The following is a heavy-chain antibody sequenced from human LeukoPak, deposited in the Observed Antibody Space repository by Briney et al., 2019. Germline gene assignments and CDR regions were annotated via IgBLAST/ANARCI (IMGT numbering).Heavy chain of an antibody. CDR3: APSGSYFDY. D-gene: IGHD1-26*01. CDR1: GFTFSHYS. CDR2: IKEDGSER. J-gene: IGHJ4*02. Sequence: GGSLRLSCAASGFTFSHYSMSWVRRAPGKGLEWGANIKEDGSERNYVDSVKGRFTISRDNGKHSVYLQMDSMRADDTAVYHCAPSGSYFDYLGQGTLVTVSS. V-gene: IGHV3-7*01.